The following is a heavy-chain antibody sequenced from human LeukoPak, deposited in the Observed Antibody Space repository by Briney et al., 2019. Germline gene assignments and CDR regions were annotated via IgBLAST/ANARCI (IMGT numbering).Heavy chain of an antibody. CDR2: IFHTGST. Sequence: SETLSLTCAVSGGSISSGSYSWSWIRQPPGQGLEWIGYIFHTGSTFYNPSLKSRVTISIDRSKNQFSLKLSSVTAADTAVYYCARGSGSSSPFDYWGQGTLVTVSS. V-gene: IGHV4-30-2*01. J-gene: IGHJ4*02. CDR1: GGSISSGSYS. D-gene: IGHD6-13*01. CDR3: ARGSGSSSPFDY.